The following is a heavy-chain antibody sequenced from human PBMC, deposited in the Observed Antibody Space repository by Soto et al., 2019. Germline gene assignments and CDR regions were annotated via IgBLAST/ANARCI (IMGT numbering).Heavy chain of an antibody. D-gene: IGHD3-9*01. J-gene: IGHJ4*02. CDR2: INPSGGST. V-gene: IGHV1-46*01. CDR3: TRGPHYDILTGYPDHFDF. Sequence: ASVKVSCKASGYTFTSYYMHWVRQAPGQGLEWKGIINPSGGSTSYSQKFQGRVTMTRDTSTSTVYMELSSLRSEDTAVYYCTRGPHYDILTGYPDHFDFWGQG. CDR1: GYTFTSYY.